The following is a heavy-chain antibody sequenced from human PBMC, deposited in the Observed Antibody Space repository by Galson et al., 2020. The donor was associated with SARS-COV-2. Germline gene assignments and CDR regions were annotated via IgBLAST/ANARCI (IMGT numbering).Heavy chain of an antibody. CDR3: VKAMEMATIQPDY. V-gene: IGHV3-30*18. Sequence: GESLKISCAASGFTFSSYGMHWVRQAPGKGLEWVAVISYDGSNKYYANSVKGRFTISRDNSKNTLYLQMNSLRAEDTAVYYCVKAMEMATIQPDYWGQGTLVTVSS. CDR2: ISYDGSNK. CDR1: GFTFSSYG. J-gene: IGHJ4*02. D-gene: IGHD3-10*01.